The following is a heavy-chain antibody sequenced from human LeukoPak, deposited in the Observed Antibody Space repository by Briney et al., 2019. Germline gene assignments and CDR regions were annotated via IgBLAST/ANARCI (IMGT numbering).Heavy chain of an antibody. CDR2: IYTSGST. V-gene: IGHV4-61*02. Sequence: SETLSLTCTVSGGSISSGSYYWSWIRQPAGTGLEWIGRIYTSGSTNYNPSLKSRVTISVDTSKNQFSLKLSSVTAADTAVYYCARTSYCSSTSCPRGYAFDIWGQGTMVTVSS. CDR3: ARTSYCSSTSCPRGYAFDI. CDR1: GGSISSGSYY. D-gene: IGHD2-2*01. J-gene: IGHJ3*02.